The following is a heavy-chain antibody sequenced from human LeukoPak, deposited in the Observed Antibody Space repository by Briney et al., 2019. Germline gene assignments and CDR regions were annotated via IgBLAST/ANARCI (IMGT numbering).Heavy chain of an antibody. J-gene: IGHJ4*02. D-gene: IGHD1-26*01. V-gene: IGHV1-69*05. CDR2: IIPIFGTA. Sequence: GASVKVSCKASGYTFTSYGISWVRQAPGQGLEWMGGIIPIFGTANYAQKFQGRVTITTDESTSTAYMELSSLRSEDTAVYYCARGVIVGATWAVSYYFDYWGQGTLVTVSS. CDR1: GYTFTSYG. CDR3: ARGVIVGATWAVSYYFDY.